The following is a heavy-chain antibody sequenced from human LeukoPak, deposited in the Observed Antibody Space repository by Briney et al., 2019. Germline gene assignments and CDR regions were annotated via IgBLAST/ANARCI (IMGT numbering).Heavy chain of an antibody. J-gene: IGHJ4*02. Sequence: PSETLSPTCTVSGGSISSYYWSWIRQTPGKGLEWIGYVYYTGSTNSNPSLKSRVTISVDTSKNQVSLKLTSVTAADTAVYYCARGDRDPSRPDYWGQGTLVTVSS. CDR3: ARGDRDPSRPDY. D-gene: IGHD1-26*01. CDR1: GGSISSYY. CDR2: VYYTGST. V-gene: IGHV4-59*01.